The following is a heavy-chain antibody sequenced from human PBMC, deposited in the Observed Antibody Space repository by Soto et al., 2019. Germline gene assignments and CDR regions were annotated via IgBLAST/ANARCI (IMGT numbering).Heavy chain of an antibody. D-gene: IGHD3-16*01. V-gene: IGHV3-30*18. CDR3: AKGILSATIGPYAMDV. J-gene: IGHJ6*02. CDR2: ISYDGGNI. Sequence: PXGSLRLSCEASGFAFRSYAMHWVRQAPGKGLEWVGVISYDGGNIYYADSVKGRFTISRDNSKNTLYVQVKSLRPEDTAVYYCAKGILSATIGPYAMDVWGQGTTVTVSS. CDR1: GFAFRSYA.